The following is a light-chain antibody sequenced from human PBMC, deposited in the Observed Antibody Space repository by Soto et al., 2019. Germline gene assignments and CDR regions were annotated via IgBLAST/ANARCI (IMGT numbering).Light chain of an antibody. CDR2: DNI. J-gene: IGLJ3*02. CDR1: SSNIGADYD. CDR3: CSYAGSYTWV. Sequence: QSVLTQPPSVSGAPGQRVTISCTGSSSNIGADYDVHWYQQLPGAAPKLLIFDNIHRPSGVPDRFSGSKSGTSATLAIAGLQAEDEAYYYCCSYAGSYTWVFGSGTKLTVL. V-gene: IGLV1-40*01.